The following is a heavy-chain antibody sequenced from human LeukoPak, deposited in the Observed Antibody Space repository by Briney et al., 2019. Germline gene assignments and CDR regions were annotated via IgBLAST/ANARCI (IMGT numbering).Heavy chain of an antibody. V-gene: IGHV4-34*01. CDR1: GGSFSGFY. J-gene: IGHJ1*01. CDR3: ARYYYDSSGYYNPGYFQH. Sequence: PSETLSLTCAVYGGSFSGFYWSWIRQPPGKGLEWIGEINHSGSTNYNPSLKSRVTISVDTSKNQFSLKLSSVTAADTAVYYCARYYYDSSGYYNPGYFQHWGQGTLVTVSS. D-gene: IGHD3-22*01. CDR2: INHSGST.